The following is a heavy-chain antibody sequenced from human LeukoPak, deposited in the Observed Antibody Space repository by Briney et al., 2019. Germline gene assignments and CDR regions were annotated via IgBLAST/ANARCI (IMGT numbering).Heavy chain of an antibody. CDR3: ARGHYEFGELANWFDP. Sequence: KPSETLSLTCTVSGGSISSYYWSWIRQPPGKGLEWIGYIYYSGSTNYNPSLKSRVTISVDTSKNQFSLKLSSVTAAETAVYYCARGHYEFGELANWFDPWGQGTLVTVSS. J-gene: IGHJ5*02. CDR1: GGSISSYY. CDR2: IYYSGST. V-gene: IGHV4-59*01. D-gene: IGHD3-10*01.